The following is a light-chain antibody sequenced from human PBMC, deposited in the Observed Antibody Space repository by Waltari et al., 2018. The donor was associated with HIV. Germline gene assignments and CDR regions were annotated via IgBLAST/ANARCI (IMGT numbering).Light chain of an antibody. J-gene: IGLJ3*02. Sequence: SYVLTQPPSVSVAPGQTARITCEVNKIGSESVNWYQQRPGQAPVVVIYHDRDRPSGIPERFSGSNSGNTATLTITRVEAGDEADYYCQLFQCCNNWVFGGGTKLTVL. CDR3: QLFQCCNNWV. V-gene: IGLV3-21*01. CDR1: KIGSES. CDR2: HDR.